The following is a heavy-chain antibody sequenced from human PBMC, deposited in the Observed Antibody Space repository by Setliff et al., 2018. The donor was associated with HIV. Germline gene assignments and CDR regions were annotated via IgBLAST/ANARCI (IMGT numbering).Heavy chain of an antibody. CDR1: GGTFSSYA. J-gene: IGHJ4*02. D-gene: IGHD3-22*01. Sequence: SVKVSCKASGGTFSSYAISWVRQAPGQGLEWMGGIIPIFGTANYAQKFRGRVTITADESTSTAYMELSSLRSEDTAVYYCAATYYYDSSGLHGFDYWGQGTLVTVSS. CDR2: IIPIFGTA. V-gene: IGHV1-69*13. CDR3: AATYYYDSSGLHGFDY.